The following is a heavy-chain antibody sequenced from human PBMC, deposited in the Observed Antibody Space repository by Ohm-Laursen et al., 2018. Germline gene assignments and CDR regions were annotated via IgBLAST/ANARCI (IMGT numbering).Heavy chain of an antibody. Sequence: PTQTLTLTCTFSGFSLNGSPMCVSWIRQPPGKALEWLARLDWDDDKFYSTSLKTRLTISKDTSKNQVVLTVTNMDPVDTATYYCARIRRYSSSWFYFDYWGQGTLVTVSS. V-gene: IGHV2-70*16. CDR1: GFSLNGSPMC. D-gene: IGHD6-13*01. CDR3: ARIRRYSSSWFYFDY. CDR2: LDWDDDK. J-gene: IGHJ4*02.